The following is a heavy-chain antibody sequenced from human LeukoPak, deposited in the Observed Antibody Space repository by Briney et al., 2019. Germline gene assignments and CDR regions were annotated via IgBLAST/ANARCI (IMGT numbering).Heavy chain of an antibody. Sequence: ASVKVSCKASGYTFTAYYMHWVRQAPGQGLEWMGWINPNGGCTDSAQKFQGRVTMTRDTSISTAYMELSRLRSDDTAVYYCTRALRLGELSSNYYWGQGTLVTVSS. V-gene: IGHV1-2*02. J-gene: IGHJ4*02. CDR1: GYTFTAYY. CDR2: INPNGGCT. D-gene: IGHD3-16*02. CDR3: TRALRLGELSSNYY.